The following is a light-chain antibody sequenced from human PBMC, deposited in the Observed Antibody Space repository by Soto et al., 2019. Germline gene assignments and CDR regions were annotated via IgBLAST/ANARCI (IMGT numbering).Light chain of an antibody. CDR3: AAWDDSLSGSYV. Sequence: QSVLTQPPSASGTPGQRVTISCSGSTSNIGSNYVYWYQQLPGTAPKLLIYSNNQRPSGVPDRFSGSKSGTSASLAISGLRSEDEGDYYCAAWDDSLSGSYVFGTGTKVT. V-gene: IGLV1-47*02. CDR1: TSNIGSNY. CDR2: SNN. J-gene: IGLJ1*01.